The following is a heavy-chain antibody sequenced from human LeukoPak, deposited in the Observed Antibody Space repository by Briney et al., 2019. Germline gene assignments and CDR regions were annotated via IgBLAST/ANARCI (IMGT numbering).Heavy chain of an antibody. CDR3: AKLASTWYLYYFDY. D-gene: IGHD6-13*01. V-gene: IGHV3-23*01. Sequence: GGSLRLSCAASGFTFTNYVMSWVRQAPGKGLEWVSTISGSGAGTYYADSVNGRFTISRDNSKNTLYLQMNSLRAEDTAVYYCAKLASTWYLYYFDYWGQGILVTVSS. CDR2: ISGSGAGT. J-gene: IGHJ4*02. CDR1: GFTFTNYV.